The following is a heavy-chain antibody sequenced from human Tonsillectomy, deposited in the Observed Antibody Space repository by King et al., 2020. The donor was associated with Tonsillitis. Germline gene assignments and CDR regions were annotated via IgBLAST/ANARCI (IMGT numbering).Heavy chain of an antibody. CDR1: GGSINYYY. V-gene: IGHV4-4*07. D-gene: IGHD2-2*02. J-gene: IGHJ5*02. Sequence: VQLQESGPGLVKPSETLSLTCTVSGGSINYYYWTWIRQPAGKGLEWIGRIYTTGSTNYNPSPMSRVTMSVDTSKNKFSLKLSSVTAADTAAYYCARYTADWFDPWGQGSLVTVSS. CDR2: IYTTGST. CDR3: ARYTADWFDP.